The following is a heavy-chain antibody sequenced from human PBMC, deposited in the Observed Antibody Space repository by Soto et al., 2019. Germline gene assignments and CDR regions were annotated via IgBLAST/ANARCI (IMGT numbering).Heavy chain of an antibody. CDR1: GYTFTTYG. J-gene: IGHJ5*02. D-gene: IGHD3-10*01. Sequence: QVHLVKSVAALRKPGASLKVSCKASGYTFTTYGITWVRQAPGQHLDWLGWISARNGDTKYPQGVQGIVTLITDTSTSTAYMELLTLRSDDAAVSFCSRFQLLPNPAADLWGQVTLVTVSS. CDR3: SRFQLLPNPAADL. V-gene: IGHV1-18*04. CDR2: ISARNGDT.